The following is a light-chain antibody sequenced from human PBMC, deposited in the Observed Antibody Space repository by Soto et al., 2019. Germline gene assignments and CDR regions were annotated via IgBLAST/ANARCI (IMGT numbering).Light chain of an antibody. V-gene: IGLV2-23*01. CDR2: ESS. J-gene: IGLJ2*01. Sequence: QSALTQPASVSGSPGQSITISCTGTSSDVGSYNLVSWYQQHPGKAPKLMIYESSKRPSGFSTRFSGSKSGNTASLTISGLQAEDEAYYYCSSYAGTSTSVVFGGGTKLTVL. CDR1: SSDVGSYNL. CDR3: SSYAGTSTSVV.